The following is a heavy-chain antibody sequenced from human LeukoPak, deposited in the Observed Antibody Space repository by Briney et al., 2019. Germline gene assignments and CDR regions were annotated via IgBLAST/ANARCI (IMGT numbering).Heavy chain of an antibody. V-gene: IGHV3-7*01. Sequence: GGSLRLSCAASGFTFNIYWMSWVRQAPGKGPEWVANIKPDGNEKYYVDSVKGRFTISRDNAKNSLYLQMNSLRAEDTAVYYCSKDLTSDFGGDFDPWGQGTLVTVSS. J-gene: IGHJ5*02. D-gene: IGHD3-10*01. CDR2: IKPDGNEK. CDR1: GFTFNIYW. CDR3: SKDLTSDFGGDFDP.